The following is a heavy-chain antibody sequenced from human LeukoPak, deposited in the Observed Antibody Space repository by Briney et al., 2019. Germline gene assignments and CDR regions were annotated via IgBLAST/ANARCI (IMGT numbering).Heavy chain of an antibody. CDR2: INPNSGGT. D-gene: IGHD6-6*01. V-gene: IGHV1-2*02. Sequence: ASVKVSCKASGYTFTGYYMHWVRQAPGQGLEWMGWINPNSGGTNYAQKFQGRVTMTRDTSISTAYMELSRLRSDDTAVYYCARRTLDNSSSKSSYSDYWGQGTLVTVSS. J-gene: IGHJ4*02. CDR3: ARRTLDNSSSKSSYSDY. CDR1: GYTFTGYY.